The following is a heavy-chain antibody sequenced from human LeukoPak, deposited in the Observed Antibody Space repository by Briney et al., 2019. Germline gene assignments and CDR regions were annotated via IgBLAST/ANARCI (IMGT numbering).Heavy chain of an antibody. D-gene: IGHD2-15*01. J-gene: IGHJ3*02. V-gene: IGHV4-61*02. CDR3: ASLVVGYRDAFDI. CDR2: IYTSGST. CDR1: GGSISSGSYY. Sequence: SQTLSLTCTVSGGSISSGSYYWSWIRQPAGKGLEWIGRIYTSGSTNYNPSPKSRVTISVDTSKNQFSLKLSSVTAAATAVYYCASLVVGYRDAFDIWGQGTMVTVSS.